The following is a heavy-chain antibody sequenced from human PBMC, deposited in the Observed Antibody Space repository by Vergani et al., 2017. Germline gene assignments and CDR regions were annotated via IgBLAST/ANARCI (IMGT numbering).Heavy chain of an antibody. J-gene: IGHJ4*02. CDR3: AELYGDDGYSPF. V-gene: IGHV4-39*01. D-gene: IGHD5-18*01. CDR2: VFYGGRT. Sequence: QMQLQESGPGLVKPSETLSLSCTVSGDSISTSSYAWGWIRQPPGKTLEWIGTVFYGGRTSYNPSLKSRVTLSLDTSKKQISLHLTSVTAADTAIYYCAELYGDDGYSPFWGQGTLVTVSS. CDR1: GDSISTSSYA.